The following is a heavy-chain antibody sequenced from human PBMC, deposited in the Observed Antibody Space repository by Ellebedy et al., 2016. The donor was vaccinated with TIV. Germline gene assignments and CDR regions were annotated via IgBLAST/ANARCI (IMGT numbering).Heavy chain of an antibody. CDR2: ISGSGGST. J-gene: IGHJ4*02. V-gene: IGHV3-23*01. CDR3: AKAKGKHDYVWGSYRCPDY. CDR1: GFTFSSYA. D-gene: IGHD3-16*02. Sequence: GESLKISCAASGFTFSSYAMSWVRQAPGKGLEWVSAISGSGGSTYYADSVKGRFTISRDNSKNTLYLQMNSLRAEDTAVYYCAKAKGKHDYVWGSYRCPDYWGQGTLVTVSS.